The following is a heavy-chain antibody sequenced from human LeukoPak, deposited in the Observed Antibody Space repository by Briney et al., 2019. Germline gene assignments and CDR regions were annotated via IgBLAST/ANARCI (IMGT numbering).Heavy chain of an antibody. D-gene: IGHD5-24*01. CDR1: GYTFTGYY. CDR2: INPNSGGT. CDR3: ARAREMATIFGTFDY. V-gene: IGHV1-2*02. J-gene: IGHJ4*02. Sequence: ASVKVSCKASGYTFTGYYMHWVRQAPGQGLEWMAWINPNSGGTNYAQKFQGRVTMTRDTSISTAYMELSRLRSDDTAVYYCARAREMATIFGTFDYWGQGTLVTVSS.